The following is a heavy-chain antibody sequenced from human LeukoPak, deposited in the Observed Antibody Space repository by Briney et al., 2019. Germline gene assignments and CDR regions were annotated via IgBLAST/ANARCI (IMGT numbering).Heavy chain of an antibody. CDR1: GYTFTSYY. Sequence: ASVKVSCKASGYTFTSYYMHWVRQAPGQGLEWMGIINPSDGSTSYAQKFQGRVTMTRDTSTSTVYMELSSLRSEDTAVYYCARGLYCSSTSCYVGFDYWGQGTLVTVSS. D-gene: IGHD2-2*01. CDR2: INPSDGST. J-gene: IGHJ4*02. CDR3: ARGLYCSSTSCYVGFDY. V-gene: IGHV1-46*01.